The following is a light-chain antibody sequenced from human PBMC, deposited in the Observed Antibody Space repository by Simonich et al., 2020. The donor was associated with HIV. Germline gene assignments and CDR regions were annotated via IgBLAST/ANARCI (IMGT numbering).Light chain of an antibody. CDR1: SSDVGVYDY. J-gene: IGLJ2*01. CDR2: DVT. Sequence: QSALTQPRSVSGSPGQSVTISCTGTSSDVGVYDYVSWYQHLPGKAPKLMIYDVTTRPSGVPDRFSGSKSGNTASLTISGLQAEDEADYYCCSYAASYTYVLFGGGTKLTVL. V-gene: IGLV2-11*01. CDR3: CSYAASYTYVL.